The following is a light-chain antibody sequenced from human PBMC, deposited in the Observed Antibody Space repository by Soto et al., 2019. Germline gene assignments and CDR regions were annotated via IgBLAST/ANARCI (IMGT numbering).Light chain of an antibody. J-gene: IGLJ1*01. CDR2: NVS. Sequence: QSALTQPASVSGSPGQSITISCTGTSSDVGGYNHVSWYQQYPGKVPKLLIYNVSHRPSGVSNRFSGSKSGNTASLTISGLQAEDEADYFCTSSTSGSLYGFGTGTKVTVL. CDR1: SSDVGGYNH. V-gene: IGLV2-14*03. CDR3: TSSTSGSLYG.